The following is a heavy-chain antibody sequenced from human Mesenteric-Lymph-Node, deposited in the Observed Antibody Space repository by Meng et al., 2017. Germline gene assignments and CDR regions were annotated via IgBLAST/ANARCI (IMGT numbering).Heavy chain of an antibody. CDR2: IKQDGSEK. Sequence: GESLKISCAASGFTFNSYAMSWVRQAPGKGLEWVANIKQDGSEKYYVDSVKGRFTISRDNAKNSLYLQMNSLRAEDTAVYYCAREELGYCSGGSCYSDYWGQGTLVTVSS. D-gene: IGHD2-15*01. CDR3: AREELGYCSGGSCYSDY. V-gene: IGHV3-7*03. CDR1: GFTFNSYA. J-gene: IGHJ4*02.